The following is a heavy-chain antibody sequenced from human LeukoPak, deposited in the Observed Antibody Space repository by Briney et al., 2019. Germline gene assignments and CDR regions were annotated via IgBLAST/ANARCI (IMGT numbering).Heavy chain of an antibody. CDR3: ARDYYVSGTHHRYFDL. J-gene: IGHJ2*01. V-gene: IGHV3-53*01. D-gene: IGHD3-10*01. CDR1: GLSVSANY. CDR2: IYGGGDT. Sequence: GGSLRLSCAASGLSVSANYMSWVRQAPGKGLEWVSVIYGGGDTYYADSVKGRFTISRDNSKNTLFLQMNSLRAEDTAVYYCARDYYVSGTHHRYFDLWGRGTLVTVSS.